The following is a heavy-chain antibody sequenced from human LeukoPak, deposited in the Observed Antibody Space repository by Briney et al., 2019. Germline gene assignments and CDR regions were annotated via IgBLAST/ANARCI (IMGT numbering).Heavy chain of an antibody. D-gene: IGHD6-19*01. CDR2: IIPILGIA. J-gene: IGHJ6*03. Sequence: SVKVSCKASGGTFSSYTISWGRRAPGRGGKWMGRIIPILGIANYAQKLWRRVTITADKSTSTAYMELSSLRAEDTAVYYCAKIAVAGTDYDYEGWGNRATVTVSS. V-gene: IGHV1-69*02. CDR1: GGTFSSYT. CDR3: AKIAVAGTDYDYEG.